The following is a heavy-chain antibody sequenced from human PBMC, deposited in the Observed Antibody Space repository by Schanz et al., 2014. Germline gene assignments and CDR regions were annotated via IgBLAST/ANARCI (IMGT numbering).Heavy chain of an antibody. CDR2: INGYNGHT. CDR1: GYTFSSYG. Sequence: QVQLVQSGAEVKKPGTSVKVSCKASGYTFSSYGITWVRQAPGQGLEWMGWINGYNGHTLYAQKFQGRVTMTTDTSTSTSYMELTSLRFDDTAVYYCTRGGYSYALSAFAIWGQGTMVTVSS. J-gene: IGHJ3*02. CDR3: TRGGYSYALSAFAI. V-gene: IGHV1-18*01. D-gene: IGHD5-18*01.